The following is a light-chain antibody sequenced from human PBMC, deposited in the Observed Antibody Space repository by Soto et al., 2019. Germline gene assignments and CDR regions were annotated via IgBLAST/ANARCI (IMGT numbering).Light chain of an antibody. CDR2: GAS. J-gene: IGKJ2*01. CDR3: HQYALWPYT. V-gene: IGKV3-15*01. CDR1: QSVRTS. Sequence: ETVMTQSPDTLSVSPGERATLSCRASQSVRTSLAWYQQKPGQAPRLLIYGASTRATDIPPRFSGSGSGTEFTLAIDSLQSEDFAVYYCHQYALWPYTFGQGTKVDIK.